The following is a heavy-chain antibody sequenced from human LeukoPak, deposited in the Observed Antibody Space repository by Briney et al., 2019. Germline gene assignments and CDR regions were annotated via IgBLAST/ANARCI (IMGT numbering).Heavy chain of an antibody. J-gene: IGHJ5*02. CDR1: GFTFSTFG. D-gene: IGHD3-10*01. CDR3: AKAPGGSGSRSWFDP. CDR2: ISDSGGST. Sequence: GGSLRLSCAASGFTFSTFGMNWVRQAPGKGLEWVSGISDSGGSTNYADSVKGRFTISRDNSKNTLYLQMNSLRAEDTAVYYCAKAPGGSGSRSWFDPWGQGTLVTVSS. V-gene: IGHV3-23*01.